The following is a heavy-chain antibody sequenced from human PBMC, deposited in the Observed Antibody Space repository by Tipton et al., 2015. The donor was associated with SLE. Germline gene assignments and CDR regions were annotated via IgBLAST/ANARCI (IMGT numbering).Heavy chain of an antibody. J-gene: IGHJ4*02. V-gene: IGHV3-33*03. CDR1: GITFSSYA. CDR3: AKDISRAGDWVFGH. Sequence: SLRLSCAASGITFSSYAMHWVRQAPGKGLEWVAVIWYDGSNKYYADSVKGRFTISRDNAKNSLYLQMNDLRTEDTALYYCAKDISRAGDWVFGHWGQGTLVTVSS. D-gene: IGHD2-21*02. CDR2: IWYDGSNK.